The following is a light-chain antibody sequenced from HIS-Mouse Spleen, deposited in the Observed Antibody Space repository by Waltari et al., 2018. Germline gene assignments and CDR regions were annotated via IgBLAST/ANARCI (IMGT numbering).Light chain of an antibody. CDR1: SSDGVGYNY. V-gene: IGLV2-11*01. J-gene: IGLJ1*01. CDR2: DVS. Sequence: QSALTQPRSVSGSPGQSVTISCTGTSSDGVGYNYFHWYQQHPGKAPKRMIYDVSKRPSGVPDRFSGSKSGNTASLTISGLQAEDEADYYCCSYAGSYTGVFGTGTKVTVL. CDR3: CSYAGSYTGV.